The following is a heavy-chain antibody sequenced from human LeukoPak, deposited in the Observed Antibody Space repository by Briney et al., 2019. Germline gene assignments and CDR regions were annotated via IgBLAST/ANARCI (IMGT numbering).Heavy chain of an antibody. CDR1: GYTFTGYY. V-gene: IGHV1-2*02. Sequence: VASVKVSCKASGYTFTGYYMHWVRQARGQGLEWMGWINPNSGGTNYAQKFQGRVTMTRDTSISTAYMELSRLRSDDTAVYYCARRAAGGYFDWLPKRYYFDYWGQGTLVTVSS. J-gene: IGHJ4*02. CDR3: ARRAAGGYFDWLPKRYYFDY. D-gene: IGHD3-9*01. CDR2: INPNSGGT.